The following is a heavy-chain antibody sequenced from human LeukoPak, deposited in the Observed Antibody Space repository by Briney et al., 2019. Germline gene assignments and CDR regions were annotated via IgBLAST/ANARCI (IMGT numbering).Heavy chain of an antibody. Sequence: ASVKVSCKASGYTFTSYGISWVRQAPGQGLEWMGIINPSGGSTTYAQKFQGRVTMTRDTSTSTVYMEVSSLRSEDTAVYYCARDFNDFWSGYQPAYYYYYMDVWGIGTTVTVSS. D-gene: IGHD3-3*01. CDR2: INPSGGST. CDR3: ARDFNDFWSGYQPAYYYYYMDV. V-gene: IGHV1-46*01. J-gene: IGHJ6*03. CDR1: GYTFTSYG.